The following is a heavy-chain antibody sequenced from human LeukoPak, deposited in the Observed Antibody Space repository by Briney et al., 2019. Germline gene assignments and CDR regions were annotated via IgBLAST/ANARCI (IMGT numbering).Heavy chain of an antibody. CDR3: ARDVVVAARDWFDP. Sequence: GGSLRLSCAASGFTFSSYTMNWVRQAPGKGLEWVSGISGSGDNTYYADSVKGRLTISRDNAKNSLYLQMNSLRAEDTAVYYCARDVVVAARDWFDPWGQGTLVTVSS. CDR2: ISGSGDNT. V-gene: IGHV3-23*01. D-gene: IGHD2-15*01. J-gene: IGHJ5*02. CDR1: GFTFSSYT.